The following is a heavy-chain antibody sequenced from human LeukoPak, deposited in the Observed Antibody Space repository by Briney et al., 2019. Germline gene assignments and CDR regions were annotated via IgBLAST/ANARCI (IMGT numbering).Heavy chain of an antibody. D-gene: IGHD6-13*01. CDR1: GDTLNNYS. J-gene: IGHJ6*02. Sequence: SVKVSCKASGDTLNNYSISWVRQAPGQGLEWMGGIIPIFSTANYAQKFQGRVTITADESTNTAYMELSSLTSDDTAVYYCARGYSRWSIPTSSYYYRMDLWGQGATVAVSS. CDR2: IIPIFSTA. CDR3: ARGYSRWSIPTSSYYYRMDL. V-gene: IGHV1-69*13.